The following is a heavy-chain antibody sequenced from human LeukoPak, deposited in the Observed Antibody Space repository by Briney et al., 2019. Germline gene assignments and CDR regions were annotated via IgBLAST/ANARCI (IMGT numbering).Heavy chain of an antibody. CDR3: ARDRAWNYFDY. D-gene: IGHD3-3*01. J-gene: IGHJ4*02. Sequence: GGSLRLSCAASGFTFNNYGIHWVRQAPGKGLEWVAIISNDGSRKYYAHSVEGRFTISRDNSKNTPYLQMDSLRAEDTAVYYCARDRAWNYFDYWGQGTLVTVSS. V-gene: IGHV3-30*03. CDR2: ISNDGSRK. CDR1: GFTFNNYG.